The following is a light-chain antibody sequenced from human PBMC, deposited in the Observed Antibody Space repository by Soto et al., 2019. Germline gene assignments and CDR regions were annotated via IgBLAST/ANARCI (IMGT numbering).Light chain of an antibody. J-gene: IGLJ2*01. CDR2: KDS. V-gene: IGLV3-25*01. CDR1: ALARQY. CDR3: QSPGTNGVYVS. Sequence: SYELKQPSSVSVSPGQTARITCSGDALARQYGHWYQQKPGQAPMLVIYKDSQRPSGIPERFSGSSSGTTVTLTISEAQAEDEADYYCQSPGTNGVYVSFGGGTKVTVL.